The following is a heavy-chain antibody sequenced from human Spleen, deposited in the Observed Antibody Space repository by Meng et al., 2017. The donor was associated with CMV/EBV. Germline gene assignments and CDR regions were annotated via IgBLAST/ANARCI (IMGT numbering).Heavy chain of an antibody. Sequence: ASVKVSCKASGYTFTGYYIHWVRQAPGQGLEWMGWINPNSGGTNYAQKCQGRVTMTRDTSVSIAYIELSRLRSDDTAVYYCARDFDGGATTWDYWGQGTLVTVSS. V-gene: IGHV1-2*02. CDR2: INPNSGGT. D-gene: IGHD1-26*01. CDR3: ARDFDGGATTWDY. CDR1: GYTFTGYY. J-gene: IGHJ4*02.